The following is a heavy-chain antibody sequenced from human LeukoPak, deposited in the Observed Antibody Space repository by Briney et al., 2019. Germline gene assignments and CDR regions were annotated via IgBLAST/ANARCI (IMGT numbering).Heavy chain of an antibody. Sequence: ESLKISCKGSGDSITSYCISWVRQMPGKNLQWMGKIDPSDSYTNYSPSFQGHVTISADKSIRTAFLQWSSLKASDTAMYYCARQEGNKWSYWGQGTLVTVST. J-gene: IGHJ4*02. V-gene: IGHV5-10-1*01. CDR3: ARQEGNKWSY. CDR1: GDSITSYC. D-gene: IGHD2-15*01. CDR2: IDPSDSYT.